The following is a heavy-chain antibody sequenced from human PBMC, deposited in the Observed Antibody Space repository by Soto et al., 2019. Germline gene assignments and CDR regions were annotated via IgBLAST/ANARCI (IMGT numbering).Heavy chain of an antibody. CDR2: IFGSGLTT. V-gene: IGHV3-23*01. CDR3: ANSQSGSSFAAFDI. J-gene: IGHJ3*02. CDR1: GFDFSRDV. D-gene: IGHD1-26*01. Sequence: PGGSLRLSCAASGFDFSRDVMNLVRHAPGKGLEWVASIFGSGLTTYYADSVKGRFNISRDNSKNTLYLQLNSLRVEDTALYYCANSQSGSSFAAFDIWGQGNMVTV.